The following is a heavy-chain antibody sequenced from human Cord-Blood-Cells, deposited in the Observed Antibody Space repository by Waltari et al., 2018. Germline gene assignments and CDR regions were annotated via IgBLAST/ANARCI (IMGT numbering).Heavy chain of an antibody. CDR2: INHSGST. CDR1: VGSFSGYY. CDR3: ATAFPGIAAAGTEYFQH. Sequence: QVQLQQWGAGLLKPSETLSPTCAVYVGSFSGYYWSWIRQPPGKGLEWIWEINHSGSTNYNPSLKSRVTISVDTSKNQFSLKLSSVAAADTAVYYCATAFPGIAAAGTEYFQHWGQGTLVTVSS. J-gene: IGHJ1*01. D-gene: IGHD6-13*01. V-gene: IGHV4-34*01.